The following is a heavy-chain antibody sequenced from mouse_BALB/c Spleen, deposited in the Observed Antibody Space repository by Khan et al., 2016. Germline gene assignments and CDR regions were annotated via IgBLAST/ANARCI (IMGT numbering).Heavy chain of an antibody. V-gene: IGHV3-1*02. CDR1: GYSITSGYS. J-gene: IGHJ2*01. Sequence: EVQRRESGPDLVKPSQSLSLTCTVTGYSITSGYSWHWIRQFPGNKLEWMAYIHYNGTTNYNPSLKNRLSLTRDTSKNQIILQFNSVATDDPATDYCATYYSGSSYNYWGQGTTLTVSS. CDR3: ATYYSGSSYNY. CDR2: IHYNGTT. D-gene: IGHD1-1*01.